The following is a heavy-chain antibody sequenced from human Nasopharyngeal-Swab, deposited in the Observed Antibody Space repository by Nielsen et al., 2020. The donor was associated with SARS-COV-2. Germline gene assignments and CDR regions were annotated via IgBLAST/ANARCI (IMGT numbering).Heavy chain of an antibody. V-gene: IGHV4-34*01. D-gene: IGHD5-24*01. CDR2: INHSGST. CDR3: ARDGEMAAFDI. Sequence: WIRQPPGKGLEWIGEINHSGSTNYNPSLKSRVTISGDTSKNQLSLKLSSVTAADTAVYYCARDGEMAAFDIWGQGTMVTVSS. J-gene: IGHJ3*02.